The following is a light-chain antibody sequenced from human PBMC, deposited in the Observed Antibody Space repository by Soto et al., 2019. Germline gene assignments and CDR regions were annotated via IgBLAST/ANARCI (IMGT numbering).Light chain of an antibody. CDR3: SAYTHINTRACV. J-gene: IGLJ1*01. V-gene: IGLV2-14*01. Sequence: QSVLTQPGSVSVSPGQSLTISCTGTRGGIGRYNLVSWYQQHPGKAPKLIIYEVTDRPSGVSNRFSGSKAGNTDPLTLSGLQAEDEAEYYCSAYTHINTRACVFGSGTKVTV. CDR2: EVT. CDR1: RGGIGRYNL.